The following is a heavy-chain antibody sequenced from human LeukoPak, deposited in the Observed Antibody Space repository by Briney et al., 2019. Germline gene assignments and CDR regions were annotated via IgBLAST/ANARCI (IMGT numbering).Heavy chain of an antibody. D-gene: IGHD4-11*01. J-gene: IGHJ4*02. Sequence: GGSLRLSCAASGFTFSSYSMNWVRQAPGKGLEWVSSISSSSSYIYYADSVKGRFTISRDNAKNSLYLQMNSPRAEDTAVYYCARGDDYSSTFDYWGQGTLVTVSS. V-gene: IGHV3-21*01. CDR2: ISSSSSYI. CDR3: ARGDDYSSTFDY. CDR1: GFTFSSYS.